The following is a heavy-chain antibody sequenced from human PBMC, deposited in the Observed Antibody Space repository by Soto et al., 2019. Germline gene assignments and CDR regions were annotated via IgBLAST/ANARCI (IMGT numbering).Heavy chain of an antibody. Sequence: PSETLSLTCTVSGGSISSYYWGWIRQPPGKGLECIGEINHRGSTNYNPSLKSRITISVDTSKNQFSLKLSSVTAADTAVYYCARGLQLSEKVRGSYGMDVWGQGTTVTVSS. CDR1: GGSISSYY. J-gene: IGHJ6*02. CDR2: INHRGST. D-gene: IGHD3-10*01. CDR3: ARGLQLSEKVRGSYGMDV. V-gene: IGHV4-34*01.